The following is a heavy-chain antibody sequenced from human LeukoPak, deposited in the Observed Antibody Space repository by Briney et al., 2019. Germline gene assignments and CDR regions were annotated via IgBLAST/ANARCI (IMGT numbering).Heavy chain of an antibody. V-gene: IGHV3-74*01. CDR3: ARDHPRYYMDV. Sequence: GGSLRLSCAASGFTFSSYWMHWVRHAPGKGLVWVSRINSDGSSTSYADSVKGRFTISRDNAKNTLYLQMNSLRAEDTAVYYCARDHPRYYMDVWGKGTTVTVSS. CDR1: GFTFSSYW. CDR2: INSDGSST. J-gene: IGHJ6*03.